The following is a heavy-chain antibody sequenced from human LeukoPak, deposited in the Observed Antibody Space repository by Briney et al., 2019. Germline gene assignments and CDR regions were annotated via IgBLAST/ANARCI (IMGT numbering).Heavy chain of an antibody. CDR1: GGSFSGYH. V-gene: IGHV4-34*01. CDR2: INHSGST. D-gene: IGHD6-19*01. Sequence: PSETLSLTCAVYGGSFSGYHWSWIRQPPGKGLEWIGEINHSGSTNYNPSLKSRVTISVDTSKNQFSLKLSSVTAADTAVYYCARLRYSSGWETYYYYYYGMDVWGQGTTVTVSS. J-gene: IGHJ6*02. CDR3: ARLRYSSGWETYYYYYYGMDV.